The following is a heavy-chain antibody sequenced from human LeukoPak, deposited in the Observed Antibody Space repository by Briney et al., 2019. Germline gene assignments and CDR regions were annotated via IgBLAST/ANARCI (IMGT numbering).Heavy chain of an antibody. CDR1: GYTFTSYG. D-gene: IGHD3-22*01. Sequence: SVKVSCKASGYTFTSYGISWVRQAPGQGLEWMGMIIPILGIANYAQKIQGRVTITTDNSTSTAYLQLSSLRAEDTAVYYCGRGSGPYFYYDSSGYYADAFYIWGQGTMVTVSS. CDR2: IIPILGIA. CDR3: GRGSGPYFYYDSSGYYADAFYI. J-gene: IGHJ3*02. V-gene: IGHV1-69*04.